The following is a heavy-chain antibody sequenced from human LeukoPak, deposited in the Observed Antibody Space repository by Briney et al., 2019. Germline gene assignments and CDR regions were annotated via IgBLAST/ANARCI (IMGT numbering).Heavy chain of an antibody. J-gene: IGHJ6*02. CDR1: GYTFTNYA. CDR3: ARTYGSGTSYGMDV. CDR2: INAGNGNR. D-gene: IGHD3-10*01. Sequence: ASVKVSCKPSGYTFTNYALHWVRQAPGQRLEWMGWINAGNGNRKYSQKFQRRVTITRDTSASTAYMELSSLRSEDTAVYYCARTYGSGTSYGMDVWGQGPTVTVSS. V-gene: IGHV1-3*01.